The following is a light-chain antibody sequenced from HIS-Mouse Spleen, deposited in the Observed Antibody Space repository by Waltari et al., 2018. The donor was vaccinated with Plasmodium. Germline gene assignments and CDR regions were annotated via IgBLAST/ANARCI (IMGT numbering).Light chain of an antibody. CDR2: DVS. J-gene: IGLJ2*01. Sequence: QSALTQPASVSGSPGQSITISCTGTSSDVGGYNYVSWYQQHPGQPPTRRIYDVSNRPAGVSKRLSGAKAGNTASLTISGLQAEDEADYSCSSYTSSSTLDVVFGGGTKLTVL. V-gene: IGLV2-14*03. CDR3: SSYTSSSTLDVV. CDR1: SSDVGGYNY.